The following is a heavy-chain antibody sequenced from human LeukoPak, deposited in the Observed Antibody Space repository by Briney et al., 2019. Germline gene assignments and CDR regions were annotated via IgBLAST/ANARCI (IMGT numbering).Heavy chain of an antibody. CDR2: INHSGST. Sequence: PSETLSLTCAVYGGSFSGYYWSWIRQPPGKGREWIGEINHSGSTNYNPSLKSRVTISVDTSKNQFSLKLSSVTAADTAVYYCASLGPDIVVVPAGPYYFDYWGQGTLVTVSS. V-gene: IGHV4-34*01. CDR1: GGSFSGYY. J-gene: IGHJ4*02. CDR3: ASLGPDIVVVPAGPYYFDY. D-gene: IGHD2-2*01.